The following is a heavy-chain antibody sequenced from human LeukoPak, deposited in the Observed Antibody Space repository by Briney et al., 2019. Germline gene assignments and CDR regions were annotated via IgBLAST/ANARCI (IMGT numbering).Heavy chain of an antibody. CDR3: ARAPLVIAAAGRFFDY. V-gene: IGHV4-34*01. J-gene: IGHJ4*02. D-gene: IGHD6-13*01. Sequence: PSETLSLTCTVSGGSISSYYWSWIRQPPGKGLEWIGEINHSGSTNYNPSLKSRVTISVDKSKNQFSLKLSSVTAADTAVYYCARAPLVIAAAGRFFDYWGQGTLVTVSS. CDR1: GGSISSYY. CDR2: INHSGST.